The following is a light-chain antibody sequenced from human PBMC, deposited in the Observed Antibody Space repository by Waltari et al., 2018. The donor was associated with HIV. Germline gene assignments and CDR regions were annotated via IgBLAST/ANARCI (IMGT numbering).Light chain of an antibody. CDR1: QTISSY. J-gene: IGKJ4*01. CDR2: AAS. CDR3: QQSYSPLT. Sequence: DIQMTQSPSSLSASVGDRVTITCRASQTISSYLNWYQQKPGKAPKLLIYAASSLQSGVPSTFSGSGSGTDFTLTISSLQPEDSATYYCQQSYSPLTFGGGTKVEIK. V-gene: IGKV1-39*01.